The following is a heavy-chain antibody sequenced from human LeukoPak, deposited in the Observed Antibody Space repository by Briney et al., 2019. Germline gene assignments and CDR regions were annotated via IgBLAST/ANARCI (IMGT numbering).Heavy chain of an antibody. CDR3: AGCTNGVCYRHYYYGMDV. Sequence: PSETLSLTCAVSGGSISSGGYSWSWIRQPPGQGLEWIGYIYHSGSTYYNPSLKSRVTISVDRSKNQFSLKLSSVTAADTAVYYCAGCTNGVCYRHYYYGMDVWGQGTTVTVSS. CDR1: GGSISSGGYS. V-gene: IGHV4-30-2*01. D-gene: IGHD2-8*01. CDR2: IYHSGST. J-gene: IGHJ6*02.